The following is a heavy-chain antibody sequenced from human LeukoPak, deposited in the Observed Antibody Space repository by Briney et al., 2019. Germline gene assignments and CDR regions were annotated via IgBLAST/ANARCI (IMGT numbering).Heavy chain of an antibody. J-gene: IGHJ4*02. CDR1: GDSLSSHF. CDR2: INHSGST. Sequence: PSQTLSLTCTVSGDSLSSHFWTWIRHPPGTGLEWIGEINHSGSTNYNPSLKSRVTISVDTPKNQFSLKLSSVTAADTAVYYCARGEWSWDYWGQGTLVTASS. V-gene: IGHV4-34*01. CDR3: ARGEWSWDY. D-gene: IGHD3-10*01.